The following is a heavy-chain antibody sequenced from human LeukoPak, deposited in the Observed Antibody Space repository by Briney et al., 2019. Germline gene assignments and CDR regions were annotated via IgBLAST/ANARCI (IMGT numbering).Heavy chain of an antibody. CDR1: GFTFSSYW. CDR3: ARDQVGALDF. CDR2: MKQDGSTR. J-gene: IGHJ4*02. D-gene: IGHD1-26*01. V-gene: IGHV3-7*01. Sequence: GGSLRLSCAVSGFTFSSYWMAWVRQAPGKGLEWVANMKQDGSTRHYVHSVKGRFTISRDNAKNSLYLQTNSLRAEDTAIYYCARDQVGALDFWGLGSLVTVSS.